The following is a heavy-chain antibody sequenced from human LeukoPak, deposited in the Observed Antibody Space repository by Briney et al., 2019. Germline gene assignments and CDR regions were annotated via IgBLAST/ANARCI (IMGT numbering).Heavy chain of an antibody. Sequence: QPGESLTLSCAASGFTFSSHAMTWVRQAPGKGLVWVSTIGGAAGSRNFADPVRGRFTISRDNSNNTLFLHMTNLRAEDTAVYYCARDRDIILMGHGMDVWGQGTTVTVSS. D-gene: IGHD1-26*01. CDR1: GFTFSSHA. J-gene: IGHJ6*02. CDR3: ARDRDIILMGHGMDV. CDR2: IGGAAGSR. V-gene: IGHV3-23*01.